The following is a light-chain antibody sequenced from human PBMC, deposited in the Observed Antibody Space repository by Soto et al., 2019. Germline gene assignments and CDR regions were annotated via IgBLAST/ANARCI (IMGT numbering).Light chain of an antibody. CDR3: QHYNSYSEA. Sequence: DIQMTQSPSTLSGSVGDRVTITCRASQTIRRWLAWYQQKPGKAPKLLVYKASTLKSGVPSRFSGSGSGTEFTLTISSLQPDDFATYCCQHYNSYSEAFGQGTKVDI. CDR1: QTIRRW. V-gene: IGKV1-5*03. J-gene: IGKJ1*01. CDR2: KAS.